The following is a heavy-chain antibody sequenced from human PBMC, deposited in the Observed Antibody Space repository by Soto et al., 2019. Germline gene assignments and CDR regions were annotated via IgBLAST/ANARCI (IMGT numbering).Heavy chain of an antibody. CDR1: GFTFSSYW. CDR2: INSDGSST. J-gene: IGHJ5*02. V-gene: IGHV3-74*01. CDR3: ARDLEVAVAGA. Sequence: PGGSLRLSCAASGFTFSSYWMHWVRQAPGKGLGWVSRINSDGSSTNYADSVKGRFTISRDNAKNTLYLQMNSLRAEDTAVYYCARDLEVAVAGAWGQGTLVTVSS. D-gene: IGHD6-19*01.